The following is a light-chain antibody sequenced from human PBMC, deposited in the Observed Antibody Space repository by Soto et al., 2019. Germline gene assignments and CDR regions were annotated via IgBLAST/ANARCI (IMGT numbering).Light chain of an antibody. CDR2: GAS. V-gene: IGKV3-20*01. Sequence: EIVLTQSPATMSLSPGERATLSCRASQKFSSTYLAWDQQRLGQAPRLLIYGASNRATGISDRFSGSGSGTDFTLMISRLEPEDFAVYYCQQYVISPPNYTFGQGNKLEIK. CDR3: QQYVISPPNYT. CDR1: QKFSSTY. J-gene: IGKJ2*01.